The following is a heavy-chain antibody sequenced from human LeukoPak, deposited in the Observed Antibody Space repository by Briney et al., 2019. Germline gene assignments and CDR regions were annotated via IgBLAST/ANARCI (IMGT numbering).Heavy chain of an antibody. V-gene: IGHV4-4*07. D-gene: IGHD2-2*02. J-gene: IGHJ5*02. CDR2: IYTSGST. Sequence: PSETLSLTCTVSGGSISSYYWSWIRQPAGKGLEWIGRIYTSGSTNYNPSLKSRVTMSVDTSKNQFSLKLSSVTAADTAVYYYARDTVVVPAAIGFDPWGQGTLVTVSS. CDR3: ARDTVVVPAAIGFDP. CDR1: GGSISSYY.